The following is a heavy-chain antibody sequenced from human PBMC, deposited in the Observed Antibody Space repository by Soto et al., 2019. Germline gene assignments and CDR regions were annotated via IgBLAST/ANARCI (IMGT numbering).Heavy chain of an antibody. V-gene: IGHV3-7*01. CDR2: IKQDGSEK. Sequence: GGSLRLSCAASGFTFSSYWMSWVRQAPGKGLEWVANIKQDGSEKYYVDSVKGRFTISRDNAKNSLYLQMNSLRAEDTAVYYCAREEVGAVADYYFDYWGQGTLVTVSS. CDR3: AREEVGAVADYYFDY. J-gene: IGHJ4*02. D-gene: IGHD6-19*01. CDR1: GFTFSSYW.